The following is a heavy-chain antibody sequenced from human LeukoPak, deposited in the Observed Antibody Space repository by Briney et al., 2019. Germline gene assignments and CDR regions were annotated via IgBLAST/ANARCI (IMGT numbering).Heavy chain of an antibody. CDR1: GFTFSSYW. CDR3: ARALYNRGWYPDYFDS. J-gene: IGHJ4*02. Sequence: GGSLRLSCAASGFTFSSYWMSWVRQAPRKGLEWVANIKQDGSEKYYVDSVRGRFTISRDNDKNSLYLQMSSLRAEDTAIYYCARALYNRGWYPDYFDSWGQGALVTVSS. V-gene: IGHV3-7*01. CDR2: IKQDGSEK. D-gene: IGHD6-19*01.